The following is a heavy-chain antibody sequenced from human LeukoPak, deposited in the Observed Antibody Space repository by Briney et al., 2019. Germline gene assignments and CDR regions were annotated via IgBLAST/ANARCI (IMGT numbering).Heavy chain of an antibody. V-gene: IGHV3-21*01. CDR3: ARPRYYYDIDY. CDR2: ISGSNSYI. Sequence: SGGSLRLSCAASGFTFNSYSMNWVRQAPGKGLEWVSSISGSNSYIYYADSMKGRFTISRDNAKNTLYLQMNSLRAEDTAVYYCARPRYYYDIDYWGQGALVTVSS. J-gene: IGHJ4*02. D-gene: IGHD3-22*01. CDR1: GFTFNSYS.